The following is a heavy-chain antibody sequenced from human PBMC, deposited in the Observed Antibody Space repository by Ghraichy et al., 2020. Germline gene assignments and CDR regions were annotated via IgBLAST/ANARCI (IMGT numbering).Heavy chain of an antibody. CDR1: GGSFSGYY. CDR2: INHSGST. V-gene: IGHV4-34*01. J-gene: IGHJ4*02. CDR3: SRGYGYGDYGVFDY. Sequence: SETLSLTCAVYGGSFSGYYWSWIRQPPGKGLEWIGEINHSGSTNYNPSPKSRVTISVDTSKNQFSLKLSSVTAADAAVYYCSRGYGYGDYGVFDYWGQGTLVTVSS. D-gene: IGHD4-17*01.